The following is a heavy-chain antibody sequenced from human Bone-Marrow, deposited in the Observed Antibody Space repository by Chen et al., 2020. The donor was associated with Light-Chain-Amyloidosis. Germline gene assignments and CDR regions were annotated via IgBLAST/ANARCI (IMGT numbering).Heavy chain of an antibody. J-gene: IGHJ4*02. V-gene: IGHV3-74*01. CDR2: MPTDVTKT. CDR3: ARDRGRFSYNRGGLDS. Sequence: EVQLVESGGALVQPGGSLRLSCAASGFTLNTYWMHWVRQPPGGGLVWVARMPTDVTKTVYADSVKGRFTVSRDDAKNTLYLEMNSXRVEDTGLYFCARDRGRFSYNRGGLDSWGQGTLVTVSS. CDR1: GFTLNTYW. D-gene: IGHD3-10*01.